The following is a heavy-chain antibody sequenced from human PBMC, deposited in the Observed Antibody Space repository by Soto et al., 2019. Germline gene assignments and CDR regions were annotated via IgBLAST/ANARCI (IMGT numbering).Heavy chain of an antibody. CDR3: AKDRMGAGVRGYFDY. CDR1: GFTFSSYG. Sequence: QVQLVESGGGVVQPGTSLRLSCAGSGFTFSSYGMVWVRQAPGKGLEWVAVISYDGSNKYYADSVKGRFTISRDNSKNTLYLQMSSLRADDTAVYYCAKDRMGAGVRGYFDYWGQGTLVTVSS. D-gene: IGHD3-10*01. V-gene: IGHV3-30*18. CDR2: ISYDGSNK. J-gene: IGHJ4*02.